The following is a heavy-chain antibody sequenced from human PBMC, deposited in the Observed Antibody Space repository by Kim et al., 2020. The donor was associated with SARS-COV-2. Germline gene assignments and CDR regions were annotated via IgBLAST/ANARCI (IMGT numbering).Heavy chain of an antibody. J-gene: IGHJ6*02. D-gene: IGHD1-1*01. CDR1: GFTFSGSA. V-gene: IGHV3-73*01. Sequence: GGSLRLSCAASGFTFSGSAMHWVRQASGKGLEWVGRIRSKANSYATAYAASVKGRFTISRDDSKNTAYLQMNSLKTEDTAVYYCTRQNVRDGYNYYYYYYGMDVWGQGTTVTVSS. CDR2: IRSKANSYAT. CDR3: TRQNVRDGYNYYYYYYGMDV.